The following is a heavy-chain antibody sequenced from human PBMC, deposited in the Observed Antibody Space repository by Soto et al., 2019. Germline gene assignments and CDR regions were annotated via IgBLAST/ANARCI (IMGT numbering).Heavy chain of an antibody. Sequence: GESLKISCAASGFTFSSYGMHWVRQAPGKGLEWVAVIWYDGSNKYYADSVKGRFTISRDNSKNTLYLQMNSLRAEDTAVYYCARVGYYYGSGSKGFDYWGQGTLVTVSS. CDR1: GFTFSSYG. CDR3: ARVGYYYGSGSKGFDY. J-gene: IGHJ4*02. CDR2: IWYDGSNK. D-gene: IGHD3-10*01. V-gene: IGHV3-33*01.